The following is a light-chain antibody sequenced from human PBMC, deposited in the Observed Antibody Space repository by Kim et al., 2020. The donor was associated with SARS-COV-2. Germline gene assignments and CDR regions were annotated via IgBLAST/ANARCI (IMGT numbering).Light chain of an antibody. CDR1: SANNGAGFD. CDR3: QSFDSRSVM. V-gene: IGLV1-40*01. Sequence: PGETVTISCTGSSANNGAGFDVPWYQQLPGTAPTLLIYGNNNRPSGVPDRFSGSKSGTSASLAITGLQAEDEADYYCQSFDSRSVMFGGGTQLTVL. CDR2: GNN. J-gene: IGLJ3*02.